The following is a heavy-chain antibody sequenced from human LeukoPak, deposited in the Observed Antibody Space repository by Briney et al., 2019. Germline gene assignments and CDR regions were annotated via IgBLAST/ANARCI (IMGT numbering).Heavy chain of an antibody. V-gene: IGHV3-74*01. CDR2: INTDGSTT. CDR3: AKDDYLDY. CDR1: GFTFSSRW. Sequence: PGGSLRLSCVASGFTFSSRWMHWVRQAPGKGLVWVSIINTDGSTTRYADFVEGRFTISRDNARNTLYLEMNSLRAEDTALYYCAKDDYLDYWGQGTLVTVSS. J-gene: IGHJ4*02.